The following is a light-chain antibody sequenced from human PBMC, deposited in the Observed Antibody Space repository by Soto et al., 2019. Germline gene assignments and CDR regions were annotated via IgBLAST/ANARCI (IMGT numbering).Light chain of an antibody. CDR3: VLYMGSGVWV. J-gene: IGLJ3*02. CDR2: STN. V-gene: IGLV8-61*01. Sequence: QTVVTQEPSFSVSPGRTVTLTCGLSSGSVATSSYPSWYQQTPGPAPRTLIYSTNTRSSGVPDRFSGSILGNTAALTITGAHADDESDYYCVLYMGSGVWVFGGGTKLTVL. CDR1: SGSVATSSY.